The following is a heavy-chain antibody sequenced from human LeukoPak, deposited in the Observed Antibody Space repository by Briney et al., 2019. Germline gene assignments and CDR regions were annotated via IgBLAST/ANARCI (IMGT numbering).Heavy chain of an antibody. Sequence: PGRSLRLSCAASGFTFSSYGMHWVRQAPGKGLEWVAVIWYDGSNKYYADSVKGRFTISRDNSKNTLYLQMNSLRAEDTAVYYCAREDGIAVAGTGYWGQGTLVTVSS. J-gene: IGHJ4*02. CDR1: GFTFSSYG. D-gene: IGHD6-19*01. CDR2: IWYDGSNK. V-gene: IGHV3-33*01. CDR3: AREDGIAVAGTGY.